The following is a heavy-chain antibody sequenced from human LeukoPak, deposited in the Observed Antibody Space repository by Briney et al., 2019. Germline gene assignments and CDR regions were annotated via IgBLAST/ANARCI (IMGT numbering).Heavy chain of an antibody. CDR3: ARGAPYSNYYYYMDV. CDR1: GGSISSSSYY. V-gene: IGHV4-39*01. CDR2: IYYSGST. Sequence: PSETLSLTCTVSGGSISSSSYYWGWIRQPPGKGLEWIGSIYYSGSTYYNPSLKSRVTISVDTSKNQFSLKLSSVTAADTAVYYCARGAPYSNYYYYMDVWGKGTTVTVSS. J-gene: IGHJ6*03. D-gene: IGHD4-11*01.